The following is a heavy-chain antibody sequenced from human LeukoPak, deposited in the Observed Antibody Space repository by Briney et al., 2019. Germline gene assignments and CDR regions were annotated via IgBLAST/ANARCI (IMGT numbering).Heavy chain of an antibody. CDR2: INPSGGST. V-gene: IGHV1-46*01. CDR1: GYTFTSYY. D-gene: IGHD6-13*01. J-gene: IGHJ5*02. Sequence: ASVKVSCKASGYTFTSYYMHWVRQAPGQGLEWMGIINPSGGSTSYAQKFQGRVTMTRDTSTSTVYMELSSLRSEDTAVYYCAREAAAAGTDGWLDPWGQGTLVTVSS. CDR3: AREAAAAGTDGWLDP.